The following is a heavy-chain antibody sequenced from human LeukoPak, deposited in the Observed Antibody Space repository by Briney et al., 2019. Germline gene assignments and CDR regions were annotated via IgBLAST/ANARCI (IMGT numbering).Heavy chain of an antibody. D-gene: IGHD7-27*01. CDR2: IIPLGSA. V-gene: IGHV4-34*12. Sequence: SETLSLTCAVYGGSFSGYYWSWIRQPPGKGLEWIGEIIPLGSASCNPSLKSRITISIDTSKNQFFLKLSSVNAADTAAYYCARHLTGERAFDVWGQGTVVTVSS. CDR3: ARHLTGERAFDV. J-gene: IGHJ3*01. CDR1: GGSFSGYY.